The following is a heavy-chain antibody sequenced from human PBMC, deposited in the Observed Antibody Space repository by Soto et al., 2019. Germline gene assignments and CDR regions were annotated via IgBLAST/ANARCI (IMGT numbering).Heavy chain of an antibody. Sequence: ASVKVSCKASGYTLTSYDINWVRQATGQGLEWMGWMNPNSGNTGYAQKFQGRVTMTRNTSISTAYMELSSLRSEDTAVYYCARGHYDSSGYYYYYYGMDVWGQGTTVTVSS. D-gene: IGHD3-22*01. CDR2: MNPNSGNT. CDR3: ARGHYDSSGYYYYYYGMDV. CDR1: GYTLTSYD. V-gene: IGHV1-8*01. J-gene: IGHJ6*02.